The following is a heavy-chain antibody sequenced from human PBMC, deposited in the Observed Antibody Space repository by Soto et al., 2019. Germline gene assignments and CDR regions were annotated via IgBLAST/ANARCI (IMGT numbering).Heavy chain of an antibody. CDR3: ARQGDSSGWPDFDY. CDR2: IYYSGST. J-gene: IGHJ4*02. V-gene: IGHV4-39*01. Sequence: QLQLQESGPGLVKPSETLSLTCTVSGGSISSSSYYWGWIRQPPGKGLEWIGSIYYSGSTYYNPSLKSRVTISVDTSENQFSLKLSSVTAADTAVYYCARQGDSSGWPDFDYWGQGTLVTVSS. CDR1: GGSISSSSYY. D-gene: IGHD6-19*01.